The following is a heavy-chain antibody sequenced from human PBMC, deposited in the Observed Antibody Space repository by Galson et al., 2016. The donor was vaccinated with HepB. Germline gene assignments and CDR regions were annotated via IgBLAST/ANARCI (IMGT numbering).Heavy chain of an antibody. Sequence: LRLSCAGSGLTFSNDWMTWVRQAPGRGLEWVAYINQDGSNKAYVGSVKGRFTVSRDNAKNSLYLQMNSLRVEDTAVYYCAVYGNTRPSRSFGPWGQGTLVTVPS. J-gene: IGHJ5*02. V-gene: IGHV3-7*03. CDR2: INQDGSNK. CDR1: GLTFSNDW. D-gene: IGHD2-8*01. CDR3: AVYGNTRPSRSFGP.